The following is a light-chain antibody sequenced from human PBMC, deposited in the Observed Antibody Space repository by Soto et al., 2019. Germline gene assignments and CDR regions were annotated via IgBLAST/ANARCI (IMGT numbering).Light chain of an antibody. Sequence: QSALTQPASVSGSPGQSITISCTGTSGNYNLVSWYQHHPGKAPKLMIYEGNKRPSGISSRFSGSTSGNTASLTISGLQAEDESDYYCCSYAGDSTVFGGGTQLTVL. CDR2: EGN. CDR1: SGNYNL. V-gene: IGLV2-23*01. CDR3: CSYAGDSTV. J-gene: IGLJ2*01.